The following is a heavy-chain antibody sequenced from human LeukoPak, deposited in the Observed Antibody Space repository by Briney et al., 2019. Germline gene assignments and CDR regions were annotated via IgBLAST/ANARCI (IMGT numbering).Heavy chain of an antibody. CDR2: IYYSGST. CDR1: GGSISSGGYY. V-gene: IGHV4-31*03. D-gene: IGHD3-22*01. CDR3: ARAGSGYYYADY. Sequence: PSQTLSLTCTVSGGSISSGGYYWSWIRQHPGKGLEWIGYIYYSGSTYYNPSLRSRVTISVDTSKNQFSLKLSSVTAADTAVYYCARAGSGYYYADYWGQGTLVTVSS. J-gene: IGHJ4*02.